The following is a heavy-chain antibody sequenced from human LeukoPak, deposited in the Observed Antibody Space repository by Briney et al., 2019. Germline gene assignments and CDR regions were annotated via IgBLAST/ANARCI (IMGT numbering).Heavy chain of an antibody. J-gene: IGHJ6*03. D-gene: IGHD6-13*01. CDR1: GGSISSYY. CDR2: IYTSGST. CDR3: ARGLVAAAGGPNYYYMDI. Sequence: SETLSLTCTVSGGSISSYYWSWIRQPAGKGLEWIGRIYTSGSTNYNPSLKSRVTISVDTSKNHFSLNLTSVTAADMAVYYCARGLVAAAGGPNYYYMDIWGKGTTFIISS. V-gene: IGHV4-4*07.